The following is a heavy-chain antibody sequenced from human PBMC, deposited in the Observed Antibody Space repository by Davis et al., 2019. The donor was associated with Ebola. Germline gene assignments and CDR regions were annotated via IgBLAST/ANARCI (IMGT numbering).Heavy chain of an antibody. J-gene: IGHJ4*02. CDR1: GFTFDDYA. CDR3: ALALRGDFLSGFDY. D-gene: IGHD4-17*01. V-gene: IGHV3-9*01. CDR2: ISWNSGSI. Sequence: SLKISCAASGFTFDDYAMHWVRQAPGKGLEWVSGISWNSGSIGYADSVKGRFTISRDNAKNSLYLQMNSLRAEDTALYYCALALRGDFLSGFDYWGQGTLVTVSS.